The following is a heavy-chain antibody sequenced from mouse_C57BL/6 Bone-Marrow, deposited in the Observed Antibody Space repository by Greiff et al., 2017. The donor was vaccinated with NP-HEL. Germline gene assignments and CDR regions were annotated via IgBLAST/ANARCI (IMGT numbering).Heavy chain of an antibody. CDR3: AREGYDGYLYYFDY. D-gene: IGHD2-3*01. CDR2: IYPGGGDT. Sequence: QVQLQQSGAELVRPGTSVKMSCKASGYTFTNYWIGWVKQRPGHGLEWIGDIYPGGGDTKYNEKVKGKGTLTADKSSSKAYMHLSSLTSDDSAIYYCAREGYDGYLYYFDYWGQGTTLTVSS. J-gene: IGHJ2*01. V-gene: IGHV1-63*01. CDR1: GYTFTNYW.